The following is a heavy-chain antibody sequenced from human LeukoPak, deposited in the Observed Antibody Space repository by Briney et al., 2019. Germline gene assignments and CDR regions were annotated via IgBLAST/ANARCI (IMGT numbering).Heavy chain of an antibody. V-gene: IGHV3-21*04. CDR2: ISSSGSTI. D-gene: IGHD6-19*01. J-gene: IGHJ4*02. CDR3: ARDVGSSGWSKDY. Sequence: GGSLRLSCAASGFTFSSYSMNWVRQAPGKGLEWVSSISSSGSTIYYADSVKGRFTISRDNAKNSLYLQMNSLRAEDTAVYYCARDVGSSGWSKDYWGQGTLVTVSS. CDR1: GFTFSSYS.